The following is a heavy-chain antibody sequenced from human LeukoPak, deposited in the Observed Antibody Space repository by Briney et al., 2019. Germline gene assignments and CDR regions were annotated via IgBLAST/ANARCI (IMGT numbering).Heavy chain of an antibody. Sequence: PETLSLTCSVYGVSLSVYYWSWIRQPPGKGLEWIGKSNHNGGTKYKPSLKGRVTMTVDTSENHFYLNLRSVTAAGTAVYYCARIRCGHSSAICYNHWGRGTMVTVSS. V-gene: IGHV4-34*10. CDR1: GVSLSVYY. CDR3: ARIRCGHSSAICYNH. J-gene: IGHJ3*01. D-gene: IGHD2-8*01. CDR2: SNHNGGT.